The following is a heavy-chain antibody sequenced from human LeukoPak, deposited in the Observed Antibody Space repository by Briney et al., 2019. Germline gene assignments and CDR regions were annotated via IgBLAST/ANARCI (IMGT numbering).Heavy chain of an antibody. J-gene: IGHJ6*02. CDR2: ISPNGGTT. CDR3: ARGAINYSSGWFNYYYGIDV. D-gene: IGHD6-19*01. V-gene: IGHV3-64D*09. CDR1: GFTFSTYA. Sequence: GGSRRLSCSASGFTFSTYAMHWVRQAPGKGLEYVSAISPNGGTTYYADSVKGRFTISRDDSKNTLYLQMSSLRPEDTAVYYCARGAINYSSGWFNYYYGIDVWGQGTTVTVSS.